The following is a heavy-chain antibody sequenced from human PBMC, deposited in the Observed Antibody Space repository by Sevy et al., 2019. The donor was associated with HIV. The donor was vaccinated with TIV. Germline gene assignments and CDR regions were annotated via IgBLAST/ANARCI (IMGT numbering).Heavy chain of an antibody. CDR2: IRSKAYGGTT. CDR1: GFTFGDYA. D-gene: IGHD6-13*01. Sequence: GGSLRLSCTASGFTFGDYAMSWFRQAPGKGLEWVGFIRSKAYGGTTEYAASLKGRFTISRDDSKSIAYLQMNSLKTEDTAVYYCTTDPRPYSSSPFDYWGQGTLVTVSS. CDR3: TTDPRPYSSSPFDY. V-gene: IGHV3-49*03. J-gene: IGHJ4*02.